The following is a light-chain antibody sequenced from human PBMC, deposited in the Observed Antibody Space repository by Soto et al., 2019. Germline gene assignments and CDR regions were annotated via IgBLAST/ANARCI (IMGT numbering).Light chain of an antibody. J-gene: IGKJ2*01. CDR3: MQSFQLYT. CDR1: QSLLHSDGKTY. Sequence: DIVLTQTPLSLSVTPGQPASISCKSSQSLLHSDGKTYLYWYLQKPGQSPQLLIFEVSNRLSGVPHRFSGRGSGTDFTLEISRVEAEDVGVYYCMQSFQLYTFGQGTKLEIK. CDR2: EVS. V-gene: IGKV2D-29*02.